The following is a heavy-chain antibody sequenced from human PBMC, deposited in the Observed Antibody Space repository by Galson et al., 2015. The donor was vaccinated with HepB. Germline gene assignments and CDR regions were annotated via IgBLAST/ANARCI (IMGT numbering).Heavy chain of an antibody. Sequence: SLRLSCAASGLSFSSYSMHWVRQAPGKGPEWVAVTASGDNTKYYADSVKGRFTISRDNSKNTLFLQMNSLRAEDTAVYYCTRELGPPGHWCFDLWGRGTLVTVSS. CDR2: TASGDNTK. CDR3: TRELGPPGHWCFDL. D-gene: IGHD3-10*01. V-gene: IGHV3-30*03. CDR1: GLSFSSYS. J-gene: IGHJ2*01.